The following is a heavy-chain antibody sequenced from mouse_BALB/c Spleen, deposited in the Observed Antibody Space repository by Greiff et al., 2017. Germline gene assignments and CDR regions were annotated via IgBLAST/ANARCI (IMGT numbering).Heavy chain of an antibody. CDR1: GYTFTSYW. Sequence: EVQLQQSGTVLARPGASVKMSCKASGYTFTSYWMHWVKQRPGQGLEWIGAIYPGNSDTSYNQKFKGKAKLTAVTSTSTAYMELSSLTNEDSAVYYCTKSSTGLGFDVWGAGTTVTVSS. CDR3: TKSSTGLGFDV. V-gene: IGHV1-5*01. D-gene: IGHD2-1*01. J-gene: IGHJ1*01. CDR2: IYPGNSDT.